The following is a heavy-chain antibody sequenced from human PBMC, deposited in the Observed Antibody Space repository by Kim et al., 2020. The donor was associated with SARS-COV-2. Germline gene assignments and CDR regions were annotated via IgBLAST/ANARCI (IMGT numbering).Heavy chain of an antibody. D-gene: IGHD2-2*01. Sequence: GGSLRLSCAASGFTFSSYAMSWVRQAPGKGLEWVSAISGSGGSTYYADSVKGRFTISRDNSKNTLYLQMNSLRAEDTAVYYCAKGGSEYQLLRDCYFDYWGQGTLVTVSS. J-gene: IGHJ4*02. CDR2: ISGSGGST. V-gene: IGHV3-23*01. CDR3: AKGGSEYQLLRDCYFDY. CDR1: GFTFSSYA.